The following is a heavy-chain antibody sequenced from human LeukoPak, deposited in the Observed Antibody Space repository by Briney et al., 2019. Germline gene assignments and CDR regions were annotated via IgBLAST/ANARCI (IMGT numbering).Heavy chain of an antibody. CDR2: IRGSDGST. J-gene: IGHJ4*02. Sequence: PGGSLRLSCAASGFPFSTYAMSWVRQAPGKGLEWVSSIRGSDGSTYYADSVKGRFAISRDNSKNTLYLQMNSLRAEDTAVYYCAKDVYGDYGSLDYWGQGTLVTVSS. CDR1: GFPFSTYA. V-gene: IGHV3-23*01. D-gene: IGHD4-17*01. CDR3: AKDVYGDYGSLDY.